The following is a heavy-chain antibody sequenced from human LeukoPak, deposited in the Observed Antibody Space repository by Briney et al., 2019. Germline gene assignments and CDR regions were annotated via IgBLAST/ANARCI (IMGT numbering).Heavy chain of an antibody. CDR2: ISGSGGDT. J-gene: IGHJ5*02. CDR1: GFTFSRYA. D-gene: IGHD3-3*01. Sequence: PGGSLRLSCAASGFTFSRYAMNWVRRIPGKGLEWVSGISGSGGDTYYADSVKGRFTISRDNAKNSLYLQMNRLRAEDTAVYYCARDTIFGVVIMENNWFDPWGQGTLVTVSS. CDR3: ARDTIFGVVIMENNWFDP. V-gene: IGHV3-21*01.